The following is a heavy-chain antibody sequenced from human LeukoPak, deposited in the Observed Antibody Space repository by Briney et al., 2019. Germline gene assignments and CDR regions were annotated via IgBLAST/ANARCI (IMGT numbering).Heavy chain of an antibody. CDR3: ARDADYYGSGRHGYFDH. CDR2: IYSGGST. V-gene: IGHV3-66*01. CDR1: GLTISNNF. J-gene: IGHJ4*02. D-gene: IGHD3-10*01. Sequence: PGGSLRLSCAAPGLTISNNFMGSVRQAPGKGLEWVSLIYSGGSTYSADSVKGRFTISRDNSKNTLHLQMNSLRVEGTAVYYSARDADYYGSGRHGYFDHCGQGTLVTVSS.